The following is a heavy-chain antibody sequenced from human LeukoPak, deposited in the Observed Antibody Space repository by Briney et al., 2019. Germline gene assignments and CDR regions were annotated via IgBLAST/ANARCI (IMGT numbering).Heavy chain of an antibody. CDR2: INPNSGGT. CDR1: GYTFTGYY. J-gene: IGHJ3*02. V-gene: IGHV1-2*02. D-gene: IGHD1-26*01. CDR3: ARPVVGAGHDAFDI. Sequence: GASVKVSCKASGYTFTGYYMHWVRQAPGQGLEWMGWINPNSGGTNYAQKFQGRVTMTRDTSISTAYMELSRLRSDDTAVYYRARPVVGAGHDAFDIWGQGTLVTVSS.